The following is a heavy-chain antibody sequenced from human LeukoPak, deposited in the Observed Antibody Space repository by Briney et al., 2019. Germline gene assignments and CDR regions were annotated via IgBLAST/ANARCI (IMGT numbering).Heavy chain of an antibody. J-gene: IGHJ5*02. CDR2: INPNSGGT. CDR1: GYTFTGYY. CDR3: ARALLGFDP. V-gene: IGHV1-2*02. Sequence: GASVKVSCKASGYTFTGYYMHWVRRAPGQGLEWMGWINPNSGGTNYAQKFQGRATMTRDTSISTAYMELSRLRSDDTAVYYCARALLGFDPWGQGTLVTVSS.